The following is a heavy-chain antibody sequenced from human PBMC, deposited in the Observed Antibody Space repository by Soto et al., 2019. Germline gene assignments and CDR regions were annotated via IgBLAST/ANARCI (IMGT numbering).Heavy chain of an antibody. V-gene: IGHV4-31*03. CDR1: GGSISSGGYY. CDR2: IYYSGNT. Sequence: SETLSLTCTVSGGSISSGGYYWSWIRQCPGKGLEWLGNIYYSGNTYYNPSLKSRVTMSVDTSKKQFSLKLSSVSAADTAVYYCARDRPWDGDSRAFDIWGQGTKVTVSS. J-gene: IGHJ3*02. CDR3: ARDRPWDGDSRAFDI. D-gene: IGHD4-17*01.